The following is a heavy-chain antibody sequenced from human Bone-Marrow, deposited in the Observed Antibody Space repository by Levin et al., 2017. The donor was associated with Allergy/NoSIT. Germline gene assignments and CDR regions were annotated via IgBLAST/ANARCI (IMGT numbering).Heavy chain of an antibody. V-gene: IGHV3-21*01. Sequence: GGSLRLSCAASGFTFSSYTMNWVRQAPGKGLEWVSSIRGSSSYITFSDSVKGRLTISRDNAKNSLYLQMNNLRAEDTAVYYCARGIIGDVRVAHKEAFDIWGQGTMVSVSS. CDR3: ARGIIGDVRVAHKEAFDI. CDR1: GFTFSSYT. D-gene: IGHD2-8*02. J-gene: IGHJ3*02. CDR2: IRGSSSYI.